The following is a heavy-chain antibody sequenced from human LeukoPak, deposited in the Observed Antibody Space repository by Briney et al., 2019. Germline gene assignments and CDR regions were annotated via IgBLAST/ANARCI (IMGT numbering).Heavy chain of an antibody. CDR3: VRDYKECSSTSCYEAFDI. CDR1: GGSISSGGYY. D-gene: IGHD2-2*01. V-gene: IGHV4-31*03. Sequence: PSETLSLTCTVSGGSISSGGYYWSWIRQHPGKGLEWIGYIYYSGSTYYNPSLKSRVTISVDTSKNQFSLKLSSVTAADTAVYYCVRDYKECSSTSCYEAFDIWGQGTMVTVSS. CDR2: IYYSGST. J-gene: IGHJ3*02.